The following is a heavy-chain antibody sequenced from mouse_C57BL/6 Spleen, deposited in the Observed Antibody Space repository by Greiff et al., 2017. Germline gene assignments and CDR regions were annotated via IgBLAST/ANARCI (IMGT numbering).Heavy chain of an antibody. CDR3: GRGGYYVDGYFDV. D-gene: IGHD2-3*01. Sequence: EVMLVESGGGLVKPGGSLKLSCAASGFTFSSYAMSWVRQTPEKRLEWVATISDGGSYTYYPDNVQGRFTISRDNAKNNLYLQMGQLKSEDTAKYYGGRGGYYVDGYFDVWGTGTTVTVSA. CDR1: GFTFSSYA. V-gene: IGHV5-4*03. CDR2: ISDGGSYT. J-gene: IGHJ1*03.